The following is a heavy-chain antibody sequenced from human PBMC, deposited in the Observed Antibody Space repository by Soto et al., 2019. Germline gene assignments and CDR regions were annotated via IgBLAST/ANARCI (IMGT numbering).Heavy chain of an antibody. CDR1: GFSMSDHF. V-gene: IGHV3-11*01. J-gene: IGHJ4*02. CDR2: LSDSDRGSAT. CDR3: ARGSWANPDY. Sequence: QVQLVESGGDLVKPGGSLRLSCAASGFSMSDHFMSWIRQAPGKGLEWVSYLSDSDRGSATQYGDSVKGRFIISRDNAKNSLNVKMHTLRVEDTADYSFARGSWANPDYWVQGTLVTVSS. D-gene: IGHD3-10*01.